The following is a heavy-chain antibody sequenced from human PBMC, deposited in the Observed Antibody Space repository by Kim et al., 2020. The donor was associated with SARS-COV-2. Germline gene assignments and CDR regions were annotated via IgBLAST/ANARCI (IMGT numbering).Heavy chain of an antibody. V-gene: IGHV4-59*11. Sequence: SETLSLTCTVSGASISSHYWSWIRQPPGKGLEWIGYIYDSGSTNYNPSLKSRVTISVDTSKNQFSLKLKSLTAADAAVYYCAREVTYFGAGTSLFDYWGQGSLGSVSS. CDR3: AREVTYFGAGTSLFDY. D-gene: IGHD6-19*01. CDR1: GASISSHY. J-gene: IGHJ4*02. CDR2: IYDSGST.